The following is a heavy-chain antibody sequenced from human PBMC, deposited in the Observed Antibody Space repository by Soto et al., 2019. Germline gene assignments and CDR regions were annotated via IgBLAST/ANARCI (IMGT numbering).Heavy chain of an antibody. CDR1: GGTFNNYA. J-gene: IGHJ6*02. CDR2: IIPTLGTV. CDR3: ASFDGTLVRGGRSSPYEMDV. V-gene: IGHV1-69*01. D-gene: IGHD3-10*01. Sequence: QALLVQSGPEVKKPGSSVKVSCKASGGTFNNYAINWVRQAPGKGLEWMGGIIPTLGTVNHAQKFQGRVTITADESTTTAYMELNSLRSEDTAIYYCASFDGTLVRGGRSSPYEMDVWGQGTTVIVSS.